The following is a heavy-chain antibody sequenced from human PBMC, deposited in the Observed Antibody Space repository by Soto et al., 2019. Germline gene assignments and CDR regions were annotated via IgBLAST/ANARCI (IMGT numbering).Heavy chain of an antibody. CDR1: GYTFTSYD. CDR2: INPNSGNT. Sequence: GASVKVSCKASGYTFTSYDINWVRQATGQGLEWMGWINPNSGNTGYAQKFQGRVTMTRDTSTSTVYMELSSLRSEDTAVYYCGGSSTSSVGAFDIWGQGTMVTVSS. V-gene: IGHV1-8*01. J-gene: IGHJ3*02. CDR3: GGSSTSSVGAFDI. D-gene: IGHD2-2*01.